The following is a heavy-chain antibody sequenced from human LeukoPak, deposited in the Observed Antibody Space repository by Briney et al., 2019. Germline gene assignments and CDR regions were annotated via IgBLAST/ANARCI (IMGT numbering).Heavy chain of an antibody. CDR3: ARQYDGKTYYYYYYMDV. J-gene: IGHJ6*03. CDR1: GGSISSSSYY. D-gene: IGHD3-16*01. CDR2: IYYSGST. Sequence: PSETLSLTCTVSGGSISSSSYYWGWIRQPPGKGLEWIGSIYYSGSTYYNPSLNSRVTISVDTSKNQFSLKLSSVTAADTAVYYCARQYDGKTYYYYYYMDVWGKGTTVTISS. V-gene: IGHV4-39*01.